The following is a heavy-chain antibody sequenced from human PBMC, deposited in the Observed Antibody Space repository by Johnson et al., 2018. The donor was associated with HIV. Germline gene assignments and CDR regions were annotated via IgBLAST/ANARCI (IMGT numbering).Heavy chain of an antibody. CDR1: GFTFSNVW. J-gene: IGHJ3*02. D-gene: IGHD3-3*02. CDR2: IKSKADGGTT. Sequence: VQLVESGGGLVQPGGSLRLSCAASGFTFSNVWMNWVRQAPGKGLEWVGRIKSKADGGTTHYGAPVKGRFSISRDDSQNTLYLQMNSLKTVDTAVYYCANSVSHLWGGRSAPGDAFDIWGQGTMVIVSS. V-gene: IGHV3-15*01. CDR3: ANSVSHLWGGRSAPGDAFDI.